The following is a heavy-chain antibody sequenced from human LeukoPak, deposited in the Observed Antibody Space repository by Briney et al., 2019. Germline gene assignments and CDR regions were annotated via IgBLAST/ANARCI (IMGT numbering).Heavy chain of an antibody. CDR2: IYYSGST. V-gene: IGHV4-39*01. CDR1: GGSISSSSYY. CDR3: ARGKIDSTVTPDY. D-gene: IGHD4-17*01. Sequence: PSETLSLTCTVSGGSISSSSYYWGWIRQPPGKGLEWIGSIYYSGSTYYNPSLKSRVTISVDTSKNQFSLKLSSVTAADTAVYYCARGKIDSTVTPDYWGQGTLVTVSS. J-gene: IGHJ4*02.